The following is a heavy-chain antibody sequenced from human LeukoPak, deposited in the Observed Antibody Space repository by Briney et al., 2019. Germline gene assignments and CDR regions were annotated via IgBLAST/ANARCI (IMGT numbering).Heavy chain of an antibody. CDR3: ARGDYYYDSSWDY. Sequence: GGSLRLSCAASGFTFSSYSMNWVRQAPGKGLEWVSYISGSSSSIYYADSVKGRFTISRDNARNSLYLQINSLRAEDTAVYYCARGDYYYDSSWDYWGQGTLVTVSS. J-gene: IGHJ4*02. V-gene: IGHV3-48*01. D-gene: IGHD3-22*01. CDR2: ISGSSSSI. CDR1: GFTFSSYS.